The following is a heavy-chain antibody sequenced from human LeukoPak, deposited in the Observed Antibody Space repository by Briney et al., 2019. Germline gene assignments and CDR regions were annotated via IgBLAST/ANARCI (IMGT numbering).Heavy chain of an antibody. CDR1: GYTFTRYY. CDR2: INPSDGST. D-gene: IGHD2-15*01. Sequence: ASVKVSCKASGYTFTRYYVHWVRRAPGQGLEWVGIINPSDGSTSYAQKFQGRVTMTRDTSTSKVYMEVSSLTSEDTAVYYCARVHCSGGSCYGEVFDYWGQGTLVTVSS. V-gene: IGHV1-46*01. CDR3: ARVHCSGGSCYGEVFDY. J-gene: IGHJ4*02.